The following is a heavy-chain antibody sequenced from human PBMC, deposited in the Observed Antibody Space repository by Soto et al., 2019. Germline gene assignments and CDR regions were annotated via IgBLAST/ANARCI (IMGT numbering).Heavy chain of an antibody. V-gene: IGHV4-59*07. CDR1: GGSITPYY. CDR3: ARQQYTVVTAFDV. CDR2: VSYSGKT. J-gene: IGHJ3*01. D-gene: IGHD2-15*01. Sequence: QVQLQESGPGLVKTSDTLSLTCPVSGGSITPYYWSWIRQPPGEGLEWIGYVSYSGKTGYNPSLKSRVSMSIDTSKNEFSLKLTSLTAADAATYYCARQQYTVVTAFDVWGQGTTVAVSS.